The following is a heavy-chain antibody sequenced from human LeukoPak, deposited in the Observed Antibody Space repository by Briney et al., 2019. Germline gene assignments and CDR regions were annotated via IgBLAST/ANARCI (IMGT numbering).Heavy chain of an antibody. CDR2: ISSSSSYI. J-gene: IGHJ4*02. Sequence: GGSLRLSCAASGFTFSSYSMNWVRQAPGKGLEWVSSISSSSSYIYYADSVKGRFTISRDNPKNSLYLQMNSLRAEDTAVYYCARDRAVGATDYWGQGTLVTVSS. V-gene: IGHV3-21*01. CDR1: GFTFSSYS. CDR3: ARDRAVGATDY. D-gene: IGHD1-26*01.